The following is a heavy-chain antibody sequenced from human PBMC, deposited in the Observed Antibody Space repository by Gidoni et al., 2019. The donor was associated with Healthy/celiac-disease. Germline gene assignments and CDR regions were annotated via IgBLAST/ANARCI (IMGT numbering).Heavy chain of an antibody. CDR3: ARRRLQDTVLNV. J-gene: IGHJ6*02. V-gene: IGHV3-48*02. D-gene: IGHD5-18*01. Sequence: ITISRDNAKNSLYLQMNSLRDEDTAVYYCARRRLQDTVLNVWGQGTTVTVSS.